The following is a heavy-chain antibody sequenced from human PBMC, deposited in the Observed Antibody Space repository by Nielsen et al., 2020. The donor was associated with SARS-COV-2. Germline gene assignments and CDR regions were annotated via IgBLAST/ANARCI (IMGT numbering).Heavy chain of an antibody. D-gene: IGHD2-15*01. V-gene: IGHV1-2*06. J-gene: IGHJ6*02. Sequence: ASVKVYCKASGYTFTGYYMHWVRQAPGQGLEWMGRINPNSGGTNYAQKFQGRVTMTRDTSTSTVYMELSSLRSEDTAVYYCARDVEGLVDPHLGMDVWGQGTTVTVSS. CDR3: ARDVEGLVDPHLGMDV. CDR2: INPNSGGT. CDR1: GYTFTGYY.